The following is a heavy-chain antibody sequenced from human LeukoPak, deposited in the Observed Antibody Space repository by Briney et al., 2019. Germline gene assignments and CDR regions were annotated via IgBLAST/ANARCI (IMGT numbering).Heavy chain of an antibody. D-gene: IGHD5-18*01. Sequence: SETLSLTCTVSGGSISSGSYYWSWIRQPAGKGLEWIGRIYTSGSTNYNPSLKSRVTISVDTSKNQFSLKLSSVTAADTAVYYCARVTYSYGWEGYYYYMDVWGKGTTVTISS. CDR1: GGSISSGSYY. CDR2: IYTSGST. V-gene: IGHV4-61*02. CDR3: ARVTYSYGWEGYYYYMDV. J-gene: IGHJ6*03.